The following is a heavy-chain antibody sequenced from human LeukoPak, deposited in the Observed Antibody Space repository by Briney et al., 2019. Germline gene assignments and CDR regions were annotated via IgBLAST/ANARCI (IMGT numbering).Heavy chain of an antibody. CDR3: AKDGYSSGWYLYYFDY. CDR2: ISDSGRTT. D-gene: IGHD6-19*01. J-gene: IGHJ4*02. V-gene: IGHV3-23*01. Sequence: GGSLRLSCAVSGLTFSNFKMNWVRQAPGKGLEWVSYISDSGRTTFYADSVKGRFTISRDNSKNTLYLQMNSLRAEDTAVYYCAKDGYSSGWYLYYFDYWGQGTLVTVSS. CDR1: GLTFSNFK.